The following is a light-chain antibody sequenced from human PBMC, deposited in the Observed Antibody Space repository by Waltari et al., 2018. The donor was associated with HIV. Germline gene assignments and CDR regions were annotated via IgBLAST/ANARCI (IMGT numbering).Light chain of an antibody. J-gene: IGKJ5*01. CDR3: MQALQTPIT. V-gene: IGKV2-28*01. CDR1: QSLLHRNGYNY. CDR2: LGS. Sequence: DIVMTQSPLSLPVTPGEPASISCRSSQSLLHRNGYNYLDWYLQKPGQSPQLLIYLGSNRASGVPERFRGSGSGTDFTLKSSRVEAEDVGVYYCMQALQTPITFGQGTRLEIK.